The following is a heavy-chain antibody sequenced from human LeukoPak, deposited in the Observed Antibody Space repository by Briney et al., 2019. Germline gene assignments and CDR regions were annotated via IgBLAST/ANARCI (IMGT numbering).Heavy chain of an antibody. CDR1: GFMFSNYG. CDR3: ARHYGDYFDYYYYYYMDV. D-gene: IGHD4-17*01. J-gene: IGHJ6*03. V-gene: IGHV3-30*02. CDR2: VRYDGSNK. Sequence: GGSLRLSCAASGFMFSNYGMHWVRQAPGKGLEWVAFVRYDGSNKYYADSVKGRFTISRDNSKNTLYLQMNSLRAEDTAVYYCARHYGDYFDYYYYYYMDVWGNGTTVIISS.